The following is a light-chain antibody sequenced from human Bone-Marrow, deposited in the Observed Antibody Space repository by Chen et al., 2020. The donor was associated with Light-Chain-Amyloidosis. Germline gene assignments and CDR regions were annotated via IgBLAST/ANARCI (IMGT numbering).Light chain of an antibody. CDR3: AAWDDRVIGQV. CDR2: NAN. J-gene: IGLJ1*01. V-gene: IGLV1-44*01. Sequence: QSALTQPPSTSGTPGLRVTISCSGSSSNIGANNVNWYQQLPGTAPKLVIYNANQRPSGVPARFSGSKSGTSASLAISGLQSEDEADYYCAAWDDRVIGQVFGTGTKVTVL. CDR1: SSNIGANN.